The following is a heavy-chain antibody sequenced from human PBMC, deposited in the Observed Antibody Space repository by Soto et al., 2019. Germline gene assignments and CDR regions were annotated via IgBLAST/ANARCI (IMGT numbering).Heavy chain of an antibody. CDR3: ARGSINVGAQVNDC. CDR1: GDTLSDYD. D-gene: IGHD1-26*01. CDR2: ISNSGCA. V-gene: IGHV4-59*13. J-gene: IGHJ4*02. Sequence: SETLSLNCTVSGDTLSDYDWSWIRQFPGNGLEWIGYISNSGCANYNPSVKSPVTMSVYTSNNLFNLRLSSVTAGDTAVYFCARGSINVGAQVNDCWGQGPLFT.